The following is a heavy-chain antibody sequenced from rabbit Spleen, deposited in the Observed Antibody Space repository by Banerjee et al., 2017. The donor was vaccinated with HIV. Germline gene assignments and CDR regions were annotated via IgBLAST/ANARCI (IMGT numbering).Heavy chain of an antibody. V-gene: IGHV1S40*01. CDR3: ARDTGSSFSSYGMDL. CDR2: IAGGSSDFT. D-gene: IGHD8-1*01. Sequence: QSLVESGGGLGKPGASLTLTCTASGFSFSSGHWICWVRQAPGKGLEWISCIAGGSSDFTYSATWAKGRFTCSKTSSTTVTLQMTSLTVADTATYFCARDTGSSFSSYGMDLWGQGTLVTVS. J-gene: IGHJ6*01. CDR1: GFSFSSGHW.